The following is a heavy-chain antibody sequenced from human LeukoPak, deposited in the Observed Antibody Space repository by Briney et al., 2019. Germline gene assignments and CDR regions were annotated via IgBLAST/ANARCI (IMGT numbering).Heavy chain of an antibody. CDR3: AKDLSMIVVVITLDY. CDR2: ISGSGGST. Sequence: GGSLRLSCAASGFTFSSYAMSWVRQAPGRGLEGVSAISGSGGSTYYADSVKGRFTISRDNSKNTLYLQMNSLRAEDTAVYYCAKDLSMIVVVITLDYWGQGTLVTVSS. CDR1: GFTFSSYA. V-gene: IGHV3-23*01. D-gene: IGHD3-22*01. J-gene: IGHJ4*02.